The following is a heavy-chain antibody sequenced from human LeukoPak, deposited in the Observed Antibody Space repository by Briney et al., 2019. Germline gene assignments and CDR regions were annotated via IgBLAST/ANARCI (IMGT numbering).Heavy chain of an antibody. Sequence: PGGSLRLSCAASGFTFSSYDMHWVRQAPGKGLEWVSGISWNSGSIGYADSVKGRFTISRDNAKNSLYLQMNSLRAEDTALYYCAKGQTPYYYYGMDVWGQGTTVTVSS. CDR1: GFTFSSYD. V-gene: IGHV3-9*01. CDR3: AKGQTPYYYYGMDV. J-gene: IGHJ6*02. CDR2: ISWNSGSI.